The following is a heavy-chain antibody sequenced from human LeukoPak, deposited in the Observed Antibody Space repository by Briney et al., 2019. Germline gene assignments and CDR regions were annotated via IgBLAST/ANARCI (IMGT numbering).Heavy chain of an antibody. D-gene: IGHD3-10*01. CDR2: INPNSGGT. CDR3: ASHGSGSYYLFDY. V-gene: IGHV1-2*02. J-gene: IGHJ4*02. CDR1: GYTFTGYY. Sequence: ASVKVSCKASGYTFTGYYMHWVRQAPGQGLEWMGWINPNSGGTNYAQKFQGRVTMTRDTSISTAYMQLSRLSSDDTAVYYCASHGSGSYYLFDYWGQGTLVTVSS.